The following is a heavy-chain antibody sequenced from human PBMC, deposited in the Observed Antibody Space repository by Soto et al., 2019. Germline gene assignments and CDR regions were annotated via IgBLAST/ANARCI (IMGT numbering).Heavy chain of an antibody. J-gene: IGHJ5*02. CDR2: IIPIFGTV. CDR3: ARAAGSYDYVWGSYRYRYNWFDP. V-gene: IGHV1-69*01. D-gene: IGHD3-16*02. Sequence: QVQLVQSGAEVKKPGSSVKVSCKASGGTFSSYAISWVRQAPGQGLEWMGGIIPIFGTVNYAQKFQGRVTITADESTSTAYMELSSLRSEDTAVYYCARAAGSYDYVWGSYRYRYNWFDPWGQGTLVTVSS. CDR1: GGTFSSYA.